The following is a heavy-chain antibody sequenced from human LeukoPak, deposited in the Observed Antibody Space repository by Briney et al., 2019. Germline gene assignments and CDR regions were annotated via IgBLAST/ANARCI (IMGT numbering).Heavy chain of an antibody. CDR1: GGSISSSIYY. CDR2: IYYTEST. D-gene: IGHD3-22*01. V-gene: IGHV4-39*01. J-gene: IGHJ3*02. Sequence: PSETLSLTCTVSGGSISSSIYYWGWIRQPPGKGLEWIGSIYYTESTYCNPSLKSRITISVDTSKNQFSLKLSSVTAADTAVYYCARGYYDSSGSPAFDIWGQGTMVTVSS. CDR3: ARGYYDSSGSPAFDI.